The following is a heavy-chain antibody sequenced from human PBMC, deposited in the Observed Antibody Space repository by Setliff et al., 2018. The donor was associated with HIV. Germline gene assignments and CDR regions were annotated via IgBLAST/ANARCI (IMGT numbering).Heavy chain of an antibody. CDR3: ARGSYCSGWMYNWFDP. CDR2: ISPHNGDK. D-gene: IGHD2-15*01. J-gene: IGHJ5*02. Sequence: ASVKVSCKASGYTFTDYFLHWVRQAPGQGLEWMGWISPHNGDKNIPQRFRGRVTLTRDTSISTAYMELSGLRSEDTAVYYCARGSYCSGWMYNWFDPWGQGTLVTVSS. V-gene: IGHV1-2*02. CDR1: GYTFTDYF.